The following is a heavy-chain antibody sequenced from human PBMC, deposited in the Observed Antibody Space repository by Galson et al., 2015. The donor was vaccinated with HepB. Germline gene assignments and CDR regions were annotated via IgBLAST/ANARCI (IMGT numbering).Heavy chain of an antibody. D-gene: IGHD2-2*02. Sequence: SVKVSCKASGGTFSSYAISWVRQAPGQGLEWMGGIIPIFGTANYAQKFQGRVTITADESTSTAYMELSSLRSEDTAVYYCASIASYCSSTSCYNWYFDYWGQGTLVTVSS. J-gene: IGHJ4*02. CDR1: GGTFSSYA. CDR2: IIPIFGTA. CDR3: ASIASYCSSTSCYNWYFDY. V-gene: IGHV1-69*13.